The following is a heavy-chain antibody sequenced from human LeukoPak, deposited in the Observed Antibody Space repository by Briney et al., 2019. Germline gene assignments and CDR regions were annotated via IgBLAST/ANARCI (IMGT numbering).Heavy chain of an antibody. V-gene: IGHV4-31*03. D-gene: IGHD3-22*01. Sequence: PSQTLSLTCTVSGGSLSSGGYYWSWIRQHPGKGLEWIGYIYYSGSTYYNPSLKSRVTISVDTSKNQFSLKLSSVTAADTAVYYCARGTRYYYDSSDQYNWFDPWGQGTLVTVSS. J-gene: IGHJ5*02. CDR3: ARGTRYYYDSSDQYNWFDP. CDR1: GGSLSSGGYY. CDR2: IYYSGST.